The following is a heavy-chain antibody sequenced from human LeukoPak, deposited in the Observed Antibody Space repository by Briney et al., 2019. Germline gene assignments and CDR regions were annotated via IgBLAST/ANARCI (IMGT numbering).Heavy chain of an antibody. CDR2: INAGNGNT. CDR3: ARGGEGVIAAAGTMADY. J-gene: IGHJ4*02. V-gene: IGHV1-3*01. D-gene: IGHD6-13*01. CDR1: GYTFTSYA. Sequence: ASVKVSCKASGYTFTSYAMHWVRQAPGQRLEWMGWINAGNGNTKYSQKFQGRVTITADESTSTAYMELSSLRSEDTAVYYCARGGEGVIAAAGTMADYWGQGTLVTVSS.